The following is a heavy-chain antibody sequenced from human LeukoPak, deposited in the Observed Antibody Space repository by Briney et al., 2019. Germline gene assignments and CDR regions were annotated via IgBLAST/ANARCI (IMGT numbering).Heavy chain of an antibody. J-gene: IGHJ4*02. Sequence: QSGGSLRLSCAASGFTFSSYAMSWVRQAPGKGLEWVSAISGSGGSTYYADSVKGRFSISRDNSNQTLYLQMSSVRADDTAVYYCARGQGVVGATTRGYFGYWGQGALVTVSS. CDR2: ISGSGGST. CDR1: GFTFSSYA. CDR3: ARGQGVVGATTRGYFGY. V-gene: IGHV3-23*01. D-gene: IGHD1-26*01.